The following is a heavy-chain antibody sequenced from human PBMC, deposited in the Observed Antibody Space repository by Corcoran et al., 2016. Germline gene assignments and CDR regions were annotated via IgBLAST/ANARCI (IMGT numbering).Heavy chain of an antibody. V-gene: IGHV3-49*03. Sequence: EVQLVESGGGWVQPGRSLRLSCTASGFTFGDYAMSWFRQAPGKGLEWVGFIRSKAYGGTTEYAASVKGRFTISRDDSKSIAYLQMNSLKTEDTAVYYCTRDLISPPRLPRYYYYGMDVWGQGTTVTVSS. CDR3: TRDLISPPRLPRYYYYGMDV. D-gene: IGHD4-17*01. CDR1: GFTFGDYA. CDR2: IRSKAYGGTT. J-gene: IGHJ6*02.